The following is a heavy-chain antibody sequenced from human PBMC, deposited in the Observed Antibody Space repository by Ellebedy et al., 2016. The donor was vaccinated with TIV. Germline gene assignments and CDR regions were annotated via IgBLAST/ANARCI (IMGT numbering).Heavy chain of an antibody. J-gene: IGHJ6*02. Sequence: GESLKISXAASGFTFSSYAMHWVRQAPGKGLEWVAVISYDGSNKYYADSVKGRFTISRDNSKNTLYLQMNSLRAEDTAVYYCARGGATYYYYGMDVWGQGTTVTVSS. CDR1: GFTFSSYA. D-gene: IGHD5-24*01. CDR2: ISYDGSNK. CDR3: ARGGATYYYYGMDV. V-gene: IGHV3-30-3*01.